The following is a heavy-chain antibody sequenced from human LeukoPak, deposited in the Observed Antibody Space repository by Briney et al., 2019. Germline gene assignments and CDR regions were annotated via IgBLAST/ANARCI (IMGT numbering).Heavy chain of an antibody. V-gene: IGHV3-21*01. CDR3: ARDRGWYRVDY. D-gene: IGHD6-19*01. CDR1: GFTFSSYS. CDR2: ISSSSSYI. J-gene: IGHJ4*02. Sequence: MAGGSLRLSCAASGFTFSSYSMNWVRQAPGKGLEWVSSISSSSSYIYYADSVKGRFTISRDNAKNSLYLQMNGLRVEDTAVYYCARDRGWYRVDYWGQGTLVTVSS.